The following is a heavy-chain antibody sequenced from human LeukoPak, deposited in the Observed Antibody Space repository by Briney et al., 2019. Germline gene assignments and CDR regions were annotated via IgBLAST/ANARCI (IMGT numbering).Heavy chain of an antibody. CDR3: ARAMRSGYDY. Sequence: PGGSLRLSCAASGFTFSNYGMNWVRQAPGKGLEWVSYISSSSDAIYYADSVKGRFTISRDNAKNSLYLEMKSLRDEDTAVYYCARAMRSGYDYWGQGTLVIVSS. CDR2: ISSSSDAI. V-gene: IGHV3-48*02. CDR1: GFTFSNYG. J-gene: IGHJ4*02. D-gene: IGHD5-12*01.